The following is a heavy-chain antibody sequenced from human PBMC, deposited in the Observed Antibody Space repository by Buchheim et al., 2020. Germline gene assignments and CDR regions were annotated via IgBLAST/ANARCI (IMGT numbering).Heavy chain of an antibody. J-gene: IGHJ6*04. Sequence: QVQLVQSGAEVKKPGASVKVSCKASGYTFTSYYMHWVRQAPGQGLEWMGIINPSGGSTSYAQKFQGRVTMTRDTSTSTVYMELSSLRSEDTAVYYCASGEALGYCSSTSCYGMDVWGKGTT. CDR2: INPSGGST. CDR1: GYTFTSYY. V-gene: IGHV1-46*01. CDR3: ASGEALGYCSSTSCYGMDV. D-gene: IGHD2-2*01.